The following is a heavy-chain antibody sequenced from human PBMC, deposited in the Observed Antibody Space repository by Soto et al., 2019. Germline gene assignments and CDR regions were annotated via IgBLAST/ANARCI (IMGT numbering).Heavy chain of an antibody. V-gene: IGHV3-33*01. D-gene: IGHD3-3*02. CDR1: AFSFSTYG. Sequence: QVQLLESGGGVVQPGRSLRLSCTVSAFSFSTYGMHWVRQAPGKGLEWVALVWADGTTKYYADSVRGGFTISRDNSENTLCLQMNSLRAEDTAVYYGATGRPGPVSTFPLFEYWGQGTLVTVSS. J-gene: IGHJ4*02. CDR3: ATGRPGPVSTFPLFEY. CDR2: VWADGTTK.